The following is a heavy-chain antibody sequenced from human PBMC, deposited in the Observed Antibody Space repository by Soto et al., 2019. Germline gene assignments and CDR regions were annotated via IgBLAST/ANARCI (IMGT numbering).Heavy chain of an antibody. CDR1: GGSISSYY. CDR2: IYFRGTT. J-gene: IGHJ4*02. Sequence: SETLSLTCTVSGGSISSYYWSWIRQPPGKGLEWIGYIYFRGTTNYNPSLKSRVTMSADTSKNQFSLKLNSVTAADTAVYYCARLQYYFDYWGQGTLVTVSS. CDR3: ARLQYYFDY. V-gene: IGHV4-59*01.